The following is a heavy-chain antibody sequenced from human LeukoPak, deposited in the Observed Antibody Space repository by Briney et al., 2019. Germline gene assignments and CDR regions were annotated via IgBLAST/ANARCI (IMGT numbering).Heavy chain of an antibody. CDR2: ITGRANTP. V-gene: IGHV3-23*01. D-gene: IGHD2-2*01. J-gene: IGHJ4*02. Sequence: GGSLRLSCAASGFTFSSYDMSWFRQAPGKGLEWVSAITGRANTPYYADSVKGRFTISRDNSRNTLYLQMNTLRAEDTALYYCAKGYCTNTGCSAGYWGQGTLVGVSS. CDR3: AKGYCTNTGCSAGY. CDR1: GFTFSSYD.